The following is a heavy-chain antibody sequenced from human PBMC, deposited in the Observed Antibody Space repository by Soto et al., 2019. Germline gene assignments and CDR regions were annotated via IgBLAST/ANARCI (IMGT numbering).Heavy chain of an antibody. CDR1: GFTFSSYW. D-gene: IGHD3-9*01. CDR3: ARHIDWSFDY. Sequence: EVQLVESGGGLVQPGGSLRLSCAASGFTFSSYWMTWVRQTPGTGLEWVANIKPDGSDKHHVDSVRGRFTIARENAENSLYLQMNSLRAEDTAVYYCARHIDWSFDYWGQGTLVTVSS. J-gene: IGHJ4*02. V-gene: IGHV3-7*01. CDR2: IKPDGSDK.